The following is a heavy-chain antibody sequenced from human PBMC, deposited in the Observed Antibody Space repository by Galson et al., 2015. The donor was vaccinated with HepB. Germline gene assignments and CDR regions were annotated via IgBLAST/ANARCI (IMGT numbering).Heavy chain of an antibody. J-gene: IGHJ6*03. V-gene: IGHV3-33*01. CDR2: IWYDGSNK. D-gene: IGHD3-10*01. CDR1: GFTFNNYG. CDR3: ARGIGSNSYYMDV. Sequence: SLRLSCAASGFTFNNYGMHWVRQAPGKGLEWVAIIWYDGSNKFYADSVKGRFTISRDNSKSTLYLQMNSLRDEDTAVYFCARGIGSNSYYMDVWGKGTTVTVSS.